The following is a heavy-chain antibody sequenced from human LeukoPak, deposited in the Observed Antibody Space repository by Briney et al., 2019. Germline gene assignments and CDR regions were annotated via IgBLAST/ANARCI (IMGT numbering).Heavy chain of an antibody. CDR2: IIPILGIA. V-gene: IGHV1-69*04. CDR3: AREEVRGVSGY. D-gene: IGHD3-10*01. Sequence: ASVKVSCKASGGTFSSYAISWVRQAPGQGLEWMGRIIPILGIANYAQKFQGRVTITSDKSTSTDYMELSSLRSEDTAVYYCAREEVRGVSGYWGQGTLVTVSS. CDR1: GGTFSSYA. J-gene: IGHJ4*02.